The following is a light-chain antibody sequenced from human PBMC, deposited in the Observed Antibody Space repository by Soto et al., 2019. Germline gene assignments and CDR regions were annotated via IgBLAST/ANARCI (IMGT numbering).Light chain of an antibody. CDR3: QAWDSSTLYV. J-gene: IGLJ1*01. CDR2: QDS. CDR1: KLGDKY. Sequence: ELTQPPSVSVSPGQTASITCSGDKLGDKYACWYQQKPGQSPVLVIYQDSKRPSGIPERFSGSNSGNTATLTISGTQAMDEADYYCQAWDSSTLYVFGTGTKLTVL. V-gene: IGLV3-1*01.